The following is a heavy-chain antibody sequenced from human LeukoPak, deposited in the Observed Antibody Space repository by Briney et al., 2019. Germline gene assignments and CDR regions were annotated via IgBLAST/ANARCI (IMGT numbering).Heavy chain of an antibody. D-gene: IGHD6-19*01. Sequence: GGSLRLSCAASGFTFSSYSMNWVRQAPGKGLEWVSSISSSSSYIYYADSVKGRFTISRDNAKNSLYLQMNSLRAEDTAVYYCARDPVGIAVAGPTYYFDYWGQGTLVTVSS. CDR1: GFTFSSYS. CDR3: ARDPVGIAVAGPTYYFDY. V-gene: IGHV3-21*01. J-gene: IGHJ4*02. CDR2: ISSSSSYI.